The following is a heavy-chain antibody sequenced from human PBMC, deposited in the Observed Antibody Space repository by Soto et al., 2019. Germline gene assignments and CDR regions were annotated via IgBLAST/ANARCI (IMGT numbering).Heavy chain of an antibody. CDR1: GFTFSSYG. CDR2: ISYDGSNK. D-gene: IGHD6-19*01. Sequence: GGSLRLSCAASGFTFSSYGMHWVRQAPGKGLEWVAVISYDGSNKYYADSVKGRFTISRDNSKNTLYLQMNSLRAEDTAVYYCAKDFSSGWYIWGQGTLVTVSS. J-gene: IGHJ4*02. V-gene: IGHV3-30*18. CDR3: AKDFSSGWYI.